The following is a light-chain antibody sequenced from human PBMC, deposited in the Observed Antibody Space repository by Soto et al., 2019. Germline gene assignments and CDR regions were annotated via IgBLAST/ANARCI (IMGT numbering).Light chain of an antibody. CDR1: QDISNY. Sequence: DIQMTQSPSSLSASVGDRVTITCQASQDISNYLNWYQQKPGKAPKLLIYDASNLETGVPSRFSGSGSGTDFTFTISSLQPEDIATYYCQQYDNLPGYTFGQGIKLEIK. V-gene: IGKV1-33*01. CDR2: DAS. J-gene: IGKJ2*01. CDR3: QQYDNLPGYT.